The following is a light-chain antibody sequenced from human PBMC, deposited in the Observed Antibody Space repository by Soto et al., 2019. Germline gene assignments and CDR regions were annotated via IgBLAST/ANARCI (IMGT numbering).Light chain of an antibody. CDR2: EVS. Sequence: QSALTQPASVSGSPGQSITISCTGTSSDVGGYKYVSWYQRHPGKAPKLMIYEVSNRPSGVSNRFSGSKSGNTASLTISGLQAEDEADYYCSSYTSSNTLVVFGGGTKVTVL. CDR3: SSYTSSNTLVV. CDR1: SSDVGGYKY. V-gene: IGLV2-14*01. J-gene: IGLJ2*01.